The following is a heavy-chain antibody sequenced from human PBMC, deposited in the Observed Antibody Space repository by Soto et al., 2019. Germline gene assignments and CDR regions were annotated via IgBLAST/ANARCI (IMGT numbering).Heavy chain of an antibody. CDR1: GGTFSSYA. V-gene: IGHV1-69*13. CDR2: IIPIFGTA. CDR3: ARVFAGQKYYFDY. D-gene: IGHD3-10*01. J-gene: IGHJ4*02. Sequence: SVKVSFKASGGTFSSYAISWVRQAPGQGLEWMGGIIPIFGTANYAQKFQGRVTITADESTSTAYMELSSLRSEDTAVYYCARVFAGQKYYFDYWGQGTLVTVSS.